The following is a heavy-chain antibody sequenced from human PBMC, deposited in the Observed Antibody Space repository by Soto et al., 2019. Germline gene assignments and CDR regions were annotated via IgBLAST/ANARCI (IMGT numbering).Heavy chain of an antibody. D-gene: IGHD3-3*01. J-gene: IGHJ4*02. V-gene: IGHV3-30-3*01. CDR2: MSHDGNIK. CDR3: ASTQFLIIVASGNY. Sequence: QVQLVESGGGVVQPGGSLRLSCAASGFSFSSHTMHWVRQAPGKGLEWLSLMSHDGNIKFYADSVKGRFTISRDNSKNILYLQMNNLSPEDTALYYCASTQFLIIVASGNYWGQGTLVTVSS. CDR1: GFSFSSHT.